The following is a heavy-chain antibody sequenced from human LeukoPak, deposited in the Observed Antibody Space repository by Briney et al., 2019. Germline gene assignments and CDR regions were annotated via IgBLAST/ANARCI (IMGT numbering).Heavy chain of an antibody. D-gene: IGHD5-12*01. CDR3: ATRNDDIVAKGTIFDY. CDR1: GFAFSDYW. V-gene: IGHV3-7*03. Sequence: GGSLRLSCAASGFAFSDYWMTWVRQAPGKGLEWVANIKQDGSEKYLVDSVKGRFTISRDNAKGSLYLQMNSMRAEDTAVYYCATRNDDIVAKGTIFDYWGQGTLVTVSS. CDR2: IKQDGSEK. J-gene: IGHJ4*02.